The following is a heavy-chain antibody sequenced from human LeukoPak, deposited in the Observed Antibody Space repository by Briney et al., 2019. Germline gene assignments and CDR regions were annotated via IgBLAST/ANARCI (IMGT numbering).Heavy chain of an antibody. J-gene: IGHJ4*02. V-gene: IGHV5-10-1*01. CDR3: ARHVRGPYGSGSPIFDY. Sequence: GESLKISCKGSGYIFTSYWISWVRQTPGKGLEWMGRIDPSDSYTNYSPSFQGHVTISADKTISTAYLQWSSLKASNTAMYYSARHVRGPYGSGSPIFDYWGQGTLVTVSS. CDR1: GYIFTSYW. CDR2: IDPSDSYT. D-gene: IGHD3-10*01.